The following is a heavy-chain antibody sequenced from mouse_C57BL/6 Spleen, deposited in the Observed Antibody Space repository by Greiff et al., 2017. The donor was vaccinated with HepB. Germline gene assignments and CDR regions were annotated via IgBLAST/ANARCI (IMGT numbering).Heavy chain of an antibody. CDR3: ARSGITTVVATDYFDY. CDR2: IDPNSGGT. CDR1: GYTFTSYW. V-gene: IGHV1-72*01. J-gene: IGHJ2*01. D-gene: IGHD1-1*01. Sequence: QVQLQQPGAELVKPGASVKLSCKASGYTFTSYWMHWVKQRPGRGLEWIGRIDPNSGGTKYNEKFKSKATLTVDKPSSTAYMQLSSLTSEDSAVYYCARSGITTVVATDYFDYWGQGTTLTVSS.